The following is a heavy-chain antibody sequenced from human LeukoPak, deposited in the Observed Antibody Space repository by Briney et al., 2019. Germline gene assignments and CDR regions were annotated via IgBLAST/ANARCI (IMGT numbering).Heavy chain of an antibody. CDR1: GGSISSGDYY. V-gene: IGHV4-30-4*08. D-gene: IGHD6-13*01. J-gene: IGHJ4*02. Sequence: SETLSLTCTVSGGSISSGDYYWSWIRQPPGKGLEWIGYIYYSGSTYYNPSLKSRVTISVDTSKNQFSLKLSSVTAADTAVYYCARDIAAAGTENWGQGTLVTVSS. CDR2: IYYSGST. CDR3: ARDIAAAGTEN.